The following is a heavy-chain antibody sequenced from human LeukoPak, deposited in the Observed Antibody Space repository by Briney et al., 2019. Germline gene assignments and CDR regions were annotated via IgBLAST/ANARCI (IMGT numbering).Heavy chain of an antibody. D-gene: IGHD5-24*01. J-gene: IGHJ4*02. V-gene: IGHV3-21*01. CDR2: ISSSSSYI. Sequence: GGSLRLSCAASGFTFSSYSMNWVRQAPGKGLEWVSSISSSSSYIYYADSVKGRFTISRDNAKNSLYLQMNSLRAEDTAVYYCARAPPDGYNYFDYWGQGALVTVSS. CDR3: ARAPPDGYNYFDY. CDR1: GFTFSSYS.